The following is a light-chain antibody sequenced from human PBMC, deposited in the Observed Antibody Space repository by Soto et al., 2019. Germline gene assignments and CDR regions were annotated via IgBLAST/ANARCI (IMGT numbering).Light chain of an antibody. CDR1: QNISIY. CDR2: TVS. CDR3: QQSSSTPPFP. J-gene: IGKJ3*01. Sequence: DIQMTQSPSSLSASVGDRVTITCRASQNISIYLNWYQQKPGKAPKLLLYTVSNLQSGVPSRFSADGSGTDFTLTISSLQPEDFATYYCQQSSSTPPFPFGPGTKVDIK. V-gene: IGKV1-39*01.